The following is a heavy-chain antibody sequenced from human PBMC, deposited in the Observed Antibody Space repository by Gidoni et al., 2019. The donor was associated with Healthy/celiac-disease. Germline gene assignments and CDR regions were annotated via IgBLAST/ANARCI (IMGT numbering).Heavy chain of an antibody. CDR1: GSSISSGYS. CDR2: IYHSGST. D-gene: IGHD5-12*01. J-gene: IGHJ5*02. Sequence: QVQLQESGPGLVKPSETLSLTCAVSGSSISSGYSWGWIRQPPGKGLEWIGSIYHSGSTYYNPSLKSRVTISVDTSKNQFSLKLSSVTAADTAVYYCARAGLQWWFDPWGQGTLVTVSS. CDR3: ARAGLQWWFDP. V-gene: IGHV4-38-2*01.